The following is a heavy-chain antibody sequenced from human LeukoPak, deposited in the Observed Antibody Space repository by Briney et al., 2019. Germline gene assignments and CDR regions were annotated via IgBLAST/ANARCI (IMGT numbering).Heavy chain of an antibody. CDR2: ISSSGSTI. CDR1: GFTFSDYY. J-gene: IGHJ4*02. Sequence: GGSLRLSCAASGFTFSDYYMSWIRQAPGKGLEWVSYISSSGSTIYYADSVKGRFTISRDNSKNTLFLQMDSLRAEDTAVYYCAKELPRMDSSGRYGYVFDYWGQGNMVTVSS. D-gene: IGHD6-19*01. V-gene: IGHV3-11*04. CDR3: AKELPRMDSSGRYGYVFDY.